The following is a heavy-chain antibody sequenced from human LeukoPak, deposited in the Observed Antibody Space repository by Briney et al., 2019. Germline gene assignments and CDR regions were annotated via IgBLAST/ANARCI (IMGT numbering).Heavy chain of an antibody. CDR3: ARGEYFDWLFSFDY. J-gene: IGHJ4*02. CDR2: ISYSGST. D-gene: IGHD3-9*01. CDR1: GGSIGSYY. Sequence: SPSETLSLTCTVSGGSIGSYYWNWIRQPPGKGLEWIGYISYSGSTNYNPSLKSRVTISEDTSKNQFSLKLNSVTAADTAIYYCARGEYFDWLFSFDYWGQGTLVTVSS. V-gene: IGHV4-59*08.